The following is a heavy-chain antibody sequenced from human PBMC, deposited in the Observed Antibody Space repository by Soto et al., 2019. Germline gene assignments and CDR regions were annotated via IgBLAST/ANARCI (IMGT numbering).Heavy chain of an antibody. V-gene: IGHV3-23*01. D-gene: IGHD3-3*01. CDR2: ISGRGGST. Sequence: GGSLRLSCAASGFTFSSYAMSWVRQAPGKGLEWVSAISGRGGSTYYADSVKGRFTISRDNSKNTLYLQMNSLRAEDTAVYYCAKDGWIFGVTAHYGMDVWGQGTTVTVSS. CDR1: GFTFSSYA. J-gene: IGHJ6*02. CDR3: AKDGWIFGVTAHYGMDV.